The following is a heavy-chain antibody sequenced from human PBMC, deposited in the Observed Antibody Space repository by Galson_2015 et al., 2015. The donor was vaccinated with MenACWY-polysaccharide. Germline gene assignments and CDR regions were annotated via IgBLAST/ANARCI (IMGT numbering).Heavy chain of an antibody. CDR2: IIPILGIA. V-gene: IGHV1-69*02. J-gene: IGHJ3*02. Sequence: SVKVSCKASGGTFSSYTISWVRQAPGQGLEWMGRIIPILGIANYAQKFQGRVTITADKSTSTAYMELSSLRSEDTAVYYCARGGSMGGPDALDIWGQGTMVTVSS. D-gene: IGHD6-13*01. CDR1: GGTFSSYT. CDR3: ARGGSMGGPDALDI.